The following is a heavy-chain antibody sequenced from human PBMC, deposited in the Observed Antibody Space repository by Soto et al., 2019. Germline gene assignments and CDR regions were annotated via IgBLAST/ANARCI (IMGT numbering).Heavy chain of an antibody. J-gene: IGHJ6*02. CDR1: GGTFSSYT. CDR3: AREYGDYYYYGMDG. D-gene: IGHD4-17*01. V-gene: IGHV1-69*04. CDR2: IIPILGIA. Sequence: SVKVSCKASGGTFSSYTISWVRQAPGQGLEWMGRIIPILGIANYAQKFQGRVTITTDKSTSTAYMELSSLRSDDTAVYYCAREYGDYYYYGMDGWGQGTTVTVSS.